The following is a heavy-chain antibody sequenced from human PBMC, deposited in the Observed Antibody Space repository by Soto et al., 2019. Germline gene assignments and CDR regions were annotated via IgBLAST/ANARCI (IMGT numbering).Heavy chain of an antibody. D-gene: IGHD6-19*01. CDR1: GFTFSSYA. Sequence: PGGSLRLSCAASGFTFSSYAMHWVRQAPGKGLEWVAVISYDGSNKYYADSVKGRFTISRDNSKNTLYLQMNSLRAEDTAVYYCARDMDAYSSGWYVDYWGQGTLVTVYS. V-gene: IGHV3-30-3*01. J-gene: IGHJ4*02. CDR3: ARDMDAYSSGWYVDY. CDR2: ISYDGSNK.